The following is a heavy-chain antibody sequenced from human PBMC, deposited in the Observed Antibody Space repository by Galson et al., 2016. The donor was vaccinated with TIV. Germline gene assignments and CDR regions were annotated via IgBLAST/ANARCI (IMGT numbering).Heavy chain of an antibody. CDR1: GFSFSDNY. D-gene: IGHD2-21*01. CDR2: FSNSDYT. CDR3: ARERRHCGDHCYLSYYFGMDV. Sequence: SLRLSCAASGFSFSDNYINWVRQAPGKGLEWVSIFSNSDYTNYADSVKGRFTISRDNSKNTVYLHMSRLRAEDTAVYYCARERRHCGDHCYLSYYFGMDVGGQGPTVTVSS. J-gene: IGHJ6*02. V-gene: IGHV3-66*03.